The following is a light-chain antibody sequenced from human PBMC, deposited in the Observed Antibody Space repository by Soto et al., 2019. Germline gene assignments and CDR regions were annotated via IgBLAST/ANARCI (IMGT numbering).Light chain of an antibody. CDR1: QSISSY. J-gene: IGKJ1*01. Sequence: DIQMTQXPSXXSAXXXDXXXXXCRAXQSISSYLNWYQQKPGKXPXLLIYAASSXQSGVPSRFSGSGSGTDFTLTISSLQPEDFATYYCQQSYSTPCTFGQGTRWIS. CDR2: AAS. CDR3: QQSYSTPCT. V-gene: IGKV1-39*01.